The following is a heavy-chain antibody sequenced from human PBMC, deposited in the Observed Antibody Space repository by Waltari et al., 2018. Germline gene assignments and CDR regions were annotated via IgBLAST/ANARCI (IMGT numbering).Heavy chain of an antibody. CDR2: INPNSGGT. D-gene: IGHD1-26*01. CDR1: GFTFTGYD. CDR3: ARDARGGYDS. J-gene: IGHJ5*01. V-gene: IGHV1-2*02. Sequence: QVQLVQSGAGVKKPGASVKVSCKASGFTFTGYDMHWVRQAPGEGRGWRGWINPNSGGTKYGQKFQCRVTMTRKTSISTAYMELSRLRSDDTAVYYCARDARGGYDSWGQGTLVTVSS.